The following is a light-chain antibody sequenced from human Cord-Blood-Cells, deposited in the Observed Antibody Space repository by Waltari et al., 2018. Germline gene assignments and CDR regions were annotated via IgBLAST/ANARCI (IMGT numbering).Light chain of an antibody. Sequence: SYELTQPPSVSVSPRHTATFTHPRDKLEGQYACWYQQKPGQSPVLVIYQDSKRPSGIPERFSGSNSGNTATLTISGTQAMDEADYYCQAWDSSTAVFGGGTKLTVL. CDR1: KLEGQY. CDR3: QAWDSSTAV. V-gene: IGLV3-1*01. J-gene: IGLJ2*01. CDR2: QDS.